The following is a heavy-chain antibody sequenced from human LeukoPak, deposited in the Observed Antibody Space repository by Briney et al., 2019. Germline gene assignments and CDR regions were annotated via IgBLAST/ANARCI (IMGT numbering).Heavy chain of an antibody. CDR1: GFTFSSYA. CDR3: ARDNSSGWFFSVLYYYYYMDV. V-gene: IGHV3-23*01. CDR2: ISGSGGST. J-gene: IGHJ6*03. Sequence: EPGGSLRLSCAASGFTFSSYAMSWVRQAPGKGLEWVSAISGSGGSTYYADSVKGRFTISRDNAKNSLYLQMNSLRAEDTAVYYCARDNSSGWFFSVLYYYYYMDVWGKGTTVTISS. D-gene: IGHD6-19*01.